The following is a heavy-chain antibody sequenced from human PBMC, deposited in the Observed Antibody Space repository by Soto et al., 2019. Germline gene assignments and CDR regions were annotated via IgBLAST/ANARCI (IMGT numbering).Heavy chain of an antibody. CDR2: IYHNGRT. V-gene: IGHV4-30-4*01. CDR3: ARMMGGGFRGTAFEF. D-gene: IGHD2-15*01. J-gene: IGHJ3*01. Sequence: QLQESGPGLVKPSQTLSLTCTVSNCSISGDYYWTWVRQPPGKGLEWVGYIYHNGRTYYNPSLKRRLSISVDTSKSQFSLTLNSVTATDTAVYFCARMMGGGFRGTAFEFWGQGTLVTVAS. CDR1: NCSISGDYY.